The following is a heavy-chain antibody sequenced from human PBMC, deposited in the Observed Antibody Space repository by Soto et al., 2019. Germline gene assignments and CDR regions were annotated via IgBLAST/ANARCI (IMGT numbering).Heavy chain of an antibody. Sequence: GSLRLSCAASGSTFSSYAMHWVRQAPGKGLEYVSAISSNGGSTYYADSVKGRFTISRDNSKNTLYLQMGSLRAEDMAVYYCARGLGATTDYYYGMDVWGQGTTVTVSS. CDR2: ISSNGGST. CDR1: GSTFSSYA. V-gene: IGHV3-64*02. D-gene: IGHD1-26*01. J-gene: IGHJ6*02. CDR3: ARGLGATTDYYYGMDV.